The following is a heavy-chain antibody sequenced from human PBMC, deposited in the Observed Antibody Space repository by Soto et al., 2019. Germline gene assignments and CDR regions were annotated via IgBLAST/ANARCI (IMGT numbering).Heavy chain of an antibody. CDR2: IYYSGST. CDR1: GGSISSGGYY. V-gene: IGHV4-31*03. J-gene: IGHJ5*02. Sequence: QVQLQESGPGLVKPSQTLSLTCTVSGGSISSGGYYWSWIRQHPGKGLEWIGYIYYSGSTYYNPSLQSRVTISVDTSKSQFSLKLSSVTAADTAVYYCARTSYDSSGTAADPWGQGTLVTVSS. CDR3: ARTSYDSSGTAADP. D-gene: IGHD3-22*01.